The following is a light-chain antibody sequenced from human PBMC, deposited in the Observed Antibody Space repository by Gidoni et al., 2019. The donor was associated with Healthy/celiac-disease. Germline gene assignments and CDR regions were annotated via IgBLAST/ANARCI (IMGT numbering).Light chain of an antibody. CDR3: QQYYSTPSLT. V-gene: IGKV4-1*01. J-gene: IGKJ4*01. CDR2: WAS. CDR1: QSVLYSSNNKKY. Sequence: DIVITQSPDSLAVSLGERATNHCKSSQSVLYSSNNKKYLAWYQLKPGQQPKLLISWASTRESWVPDRFSASGSGTDFTLTISSLQAEDVAVYYFQQYYSTPSLTFGGGTKVEIK.